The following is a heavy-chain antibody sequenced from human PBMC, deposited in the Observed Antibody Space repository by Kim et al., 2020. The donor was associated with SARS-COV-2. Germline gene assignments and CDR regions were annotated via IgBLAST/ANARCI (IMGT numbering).Heavy chain of an antibody. V-gene: IGHV4-59*01. CDR3: ASGYSGYDFSPGPQTY. D-gene: IGHD5-12*01. J-gene: IGHJ4*02. Sequence: SETLSLTCTVSGGSISSYYWSWIRQPPGKGLEWIGYIYYSGSTNYNPSLKSRVTISVDTSKNQFSLKLSSVTAADTAVYYCASGYSGYDFSPGPQTYWGQGTLVTVSS. CDR1: GGSISSYY. CDR2: IYYSGST.